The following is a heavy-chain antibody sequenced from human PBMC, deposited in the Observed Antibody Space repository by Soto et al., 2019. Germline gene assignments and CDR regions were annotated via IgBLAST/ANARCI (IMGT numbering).Heavy chain of an antibody. CDR1: VDSIGRGGYY. CDR3: ARAIRLKFYDVWTGYYFGSLYFDY. D-gene: IGHD3-3*01. CDR2: IYYSGST. V-gene: IGHV4-39*07. J-gene: IGHJ4*02. Sequence: PSETLSLTCTVSVDSIGRGGYYWTWIRQHPGKRLEWIGSIYYSGSTYYNPSPKSRVTISVDTSKNQFSLRLSSVTAADTAVHKCARAIRLKFYDVWTGYYFGSLYFDYWGQGTLVTVYS.